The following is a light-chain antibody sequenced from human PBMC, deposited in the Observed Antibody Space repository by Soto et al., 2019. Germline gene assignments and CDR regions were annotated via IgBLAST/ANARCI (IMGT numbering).Light chain of an antibody. CDR3: QQRNNWVT. Sequence: EVVLTQSPVTLSLSPGERATLSFSASQNINNYLAWYQQKPGQPPRLLIYDAFNRATGIPARFSGRGSGTDFILTISSLEPEDFGVDYCQQRNNWVTFGGGTKVEIK. CDR2: DAF. CDR1: QNINNY. V-gene: IGKV3-11*01. J-gene: IGKJ4*01.